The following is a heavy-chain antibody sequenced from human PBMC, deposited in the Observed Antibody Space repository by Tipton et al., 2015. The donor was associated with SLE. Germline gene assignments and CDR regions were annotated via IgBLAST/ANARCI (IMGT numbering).Heavy chain of an antibody. Sequence: SLRLSCAASGFTFSSYAMSWVRQAPGKGLEWVSAISGSGGSTYYADSVKGRFTISRDDSYNTLYLHINSLKTEDTAVYYCTTSGEGEGSPFDYWGQGTLVTVSS. CDR2: ISGSGGST. D-gene: IGHD3-10*01. CDR1: GFTFSSYA. J-gene: IGHJ4*02. CDR3: TTSGEGEGSPFDY. V-gene: IGHV3-23*01.